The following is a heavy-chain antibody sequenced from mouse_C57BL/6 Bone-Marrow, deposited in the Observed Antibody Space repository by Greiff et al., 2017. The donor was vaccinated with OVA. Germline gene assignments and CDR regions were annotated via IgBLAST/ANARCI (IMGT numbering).Heavy chain of an antibody. J-gene: IGHJ4*01. Sequence: VQLVESGAELARPGASVKMSCKASGYTFTSYTMHWVKQRPGQGLEWIGYINPSSGYTKYNQKFKDKATLTADKSSSTAYMQLSSLTSEDSAVYYCARDYASRGMDYWGQGTSVTVSS. D-gene: IGHD1-1*01. CDR2: INPSSGYT. CDR3: ARDYASRGMDY. V-gene: IGHV1-4*01. CDR1: GYTFTSYT.